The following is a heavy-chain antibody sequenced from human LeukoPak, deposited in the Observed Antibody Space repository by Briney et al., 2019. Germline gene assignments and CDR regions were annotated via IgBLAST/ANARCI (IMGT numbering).Heavy chain of an antibody. J-gene: IGHJ6*03. V-gene: IGHV4-59*01. CDR2: IYYSGGT. CDR1: GGSISNYY. D-gene: IGHD3-10*01. CDR3: ARVEEGYGSGRRENYYYYYMDV. Sequence: SETLSLTCTVSGGSISNYYWSWIRQPPGKGLEWIGYIYYSGGTNYNPSLKSRVTISVDTSKNQFSLKLNSVTAADTAVYYCARVEEGYGSGRRENYYYYYMDVWGIGTTVTISS.